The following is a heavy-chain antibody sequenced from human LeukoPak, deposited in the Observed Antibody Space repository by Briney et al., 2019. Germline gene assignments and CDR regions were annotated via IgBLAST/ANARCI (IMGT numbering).Heavy chain of an antibody. CDR1: GYTFPSFG. J-gene: IGHJ6*03. CDR2: ISAYNGNT. CDR3: ARDVSDFRSFSKYYYMDV. Sequence: GASVKVSCKAFGYTFPSFGISWVRQAPGQGLEWMGWISAYNGNTNYAQQLQGRVTMTTDTSTSTAYMELRSLRSDDTAVYYCARDVSDFRSFSKYYYMDVWGKGTTVTVSS. V-gene: IGHV1-18*01. D-gene: IGHD3-3*01.